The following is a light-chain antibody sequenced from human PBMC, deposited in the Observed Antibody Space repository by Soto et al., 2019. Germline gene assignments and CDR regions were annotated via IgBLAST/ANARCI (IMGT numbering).Light chain of an antibody. CDR2: EVS. Sequence: DVVRTQTPLSLSVAPGQPASISCKSSQSLLHITGETFLFWYLQKPGQSPQLLIYEVSTRVSGVPDRFSGSRSGTDFTLEISRVETDDVGIYYCIQSTQLPRTFGQGTRVGI. CDR1: QSLLHITGETF. J-gene: IGKJ5*01. V-gene: IGKV2D-29*02. CDR3: IQSTQLPRT.